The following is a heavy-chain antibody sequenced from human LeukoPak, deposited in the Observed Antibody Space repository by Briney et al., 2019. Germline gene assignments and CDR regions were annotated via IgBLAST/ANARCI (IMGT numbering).Heavy chain of an antibody. J-gene: IGHJ4*02. Sequence: GSLRPSCAGSGFTFSSFAMTWVRQAPGKGLEWVSTVSDSGGSTYYADSVKGRFTISRDNSKNTLYLQMNSLRAEDTAVYYCAKKSPEVGAFDYWGQGTLVTVSS. CDR2: VSDSGGST. CDR3: AKKSPEVGAFDY. V-gene: IGHV3-23*01. D-gene: IGHD1-26*01. CDR1: GFTFSSFA.